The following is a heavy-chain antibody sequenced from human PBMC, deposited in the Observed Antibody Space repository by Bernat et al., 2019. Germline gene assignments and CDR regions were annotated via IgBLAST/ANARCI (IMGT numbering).Heavy chain of an antibody. CDR1: GFTFSSYA. J-gene: IGHJ6*02. D-gene: IGHD5-18*01. V-gene: IGHV3-30*14. CDR2: ISYDGSNK. CDR3: ARGCQRPTWIQDYYYGMDV. Sequence: QVQLVESGGGVVQPGRSLRLSCAASGFTFSSYAMHWVRQAPGKGLEWVAVISYDGSNKYYADAVKGRLTISRDNSKNTLYLQMNSLGAEDTAVYYCARGCQRPTWIQDYYYGMDVWGQGTTVTVSS.